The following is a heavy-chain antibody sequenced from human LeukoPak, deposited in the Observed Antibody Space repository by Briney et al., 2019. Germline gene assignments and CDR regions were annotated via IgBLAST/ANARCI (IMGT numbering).Heavy chain of an antibody. CDR3: ARAGSGSGWYFDY. V-gene: IGHV1-18*01. D-gene: IGHD6-19*01. CDR2: ISPYNGDT. J-gene: IGHJ4*02. CDR1: GYDFTSVG. Sequence: ASVKVSCKASGYDFTSVGITWVRQAPGQGLEWMGWISPYNGDTRYVQKLQGRVTMTTDTSTSTAYMELRSPRFDDTAVFCCARAGSGSGWYFDYWGQGTLVTVSS.